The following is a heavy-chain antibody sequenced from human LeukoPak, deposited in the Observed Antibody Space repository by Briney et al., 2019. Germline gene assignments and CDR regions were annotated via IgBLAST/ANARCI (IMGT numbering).Heavy chain of an antibody. Sequence: SETLSLTCTVSGGSISSYYWSWIRQPAGKGLEWIGRIYTSGSTNYNPSLKSRVTMSVDTSKNQFSLKLSSVTAADTAVYYCAREGYGSGSYYDAFDIWGQGTMVTVSS. CDR2: IYTSGST. CDR1: GGSISSYY. V-gene: IGHV4-4*07. J-gene: IGHJ3*02. CDR3: AREGYGSGSYYDAFDI. D-gene: IGHD3-10*01.